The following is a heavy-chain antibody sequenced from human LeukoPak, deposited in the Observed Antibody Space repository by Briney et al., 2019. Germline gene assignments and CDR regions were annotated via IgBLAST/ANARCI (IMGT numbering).Heavy chain of an antibody. CDR1: GLTVSSKD. Sequence: GGSLRLSCAASGLTVSSKDMSWVRQAPGKGLEWVSVFYSGGCTYFADSVKGRFTISKDNSKNTLYLQMNSLRAEDTAVYYCATLARYAFDIWGQGTMVTVSS. D-gene: IGHD5-12*01. V-gene: IGHV3-53*01. J-gene: IGHJ3*02. CDR2: FYSGGCT. CDR3: ATLARYAFDI.